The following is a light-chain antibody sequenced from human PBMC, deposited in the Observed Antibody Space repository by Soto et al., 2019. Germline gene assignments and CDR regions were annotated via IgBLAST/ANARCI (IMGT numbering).Light chain of an antibody. J-gene: IGKJ3*01. CDR3: QQRSNWPPIT. CDR1: QSVSSY. CDR2: DAS. Sequence: EIVLTQSPATLSLSPGERATLSCRASQSVSSYLAWHQQKPGQAPRLLIYDASNRATGIPARCSGSGSGTDFTLTISSLEPEDFAVYYCQQRSNWPPITFGPGTKVDIK. V-gene: IGKV3-11*01.